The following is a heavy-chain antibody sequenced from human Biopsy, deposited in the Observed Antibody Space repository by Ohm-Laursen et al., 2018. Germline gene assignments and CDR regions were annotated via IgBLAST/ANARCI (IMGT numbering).Heavy chain of an antibody. Sequence: SLRLSCAVSGFSVSSYDMNWVRQAPGKGLVWISYISETSSHIYDADSVRGRFTVARDIAKNSLYLQLNSLRVEDMAVYYCARDSSRRAREGGMDVWGQGTTVTVSS. V-gene: IGHV3-21*01. CDR2: ISETSSHI. CDR3: ARDSSRRAREGGMDV. CDR1: GFSVSSYD. D-gene: IGHD6-6*01. J-gene: IGHJ6*02.